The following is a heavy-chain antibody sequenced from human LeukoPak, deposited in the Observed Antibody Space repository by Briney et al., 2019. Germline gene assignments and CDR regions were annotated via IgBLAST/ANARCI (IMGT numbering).Heavy chain of an antibody. Sequence: SETLSLTCTVSGGSISSYYWSWIRQPPGKGLEWIGYIYYSGSTNYNPSLKSRVTISVDTSKNQFSLKLSSVTAADTAVYYCARLDGDYAGYSYYYMDVWGKGTTVTISS. CDR3: ARLDGDYAGYSYYYMDV. CDR1: GGSISSYY. CDR2: IYYSGST. J-gene: IGHJ6*03. D-gene: IGHD4-17*01. V-gene: IGHV4-59*01.